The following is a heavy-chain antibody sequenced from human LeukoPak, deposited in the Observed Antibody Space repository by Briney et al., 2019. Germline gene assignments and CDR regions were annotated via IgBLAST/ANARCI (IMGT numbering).Heavy chain of an antibody. CDR3: ARDLGDYDILTGYYSQANWFDP. CDR2: INPSGGST. CDR1: GYTFTSYY. V-gene: IGHV1-46*01. Sequence: ASVKVSCKASGYTFTSYYMHWVRQAPGQELEWMGLINPSGGSTSYAQKFQGRVTMTRDTSTSTVYMELSSLRSEDTAVYYCARDLGDYDILTGYYSQANWFDPWGQGTLVTVSS. J-gene: IGHJ5*02. D-gene: IGHD3-9*01.